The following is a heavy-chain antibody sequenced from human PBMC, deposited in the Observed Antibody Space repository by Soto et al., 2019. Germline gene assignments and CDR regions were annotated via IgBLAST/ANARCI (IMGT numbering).Heavy chain of an antibody. CDR3: GCSSIGYDQSFDY. J-gene: IGHJ4*02. D-gene: IGHD3-22*01. V-gene: IGHV4-39*01. CDR1: GGSISSSSYY. CDR2: IYYSGST. Sequence: SETLCLTCTVSGGSISSSSYYWGWIRQPPGKGLEWIGSIYYSGSTYYNPSLKSRVTISVDTSKNQFSLKLSSVTAADTAVYYCGCSSIGYDQSFDYWGQGTLVTVSS.